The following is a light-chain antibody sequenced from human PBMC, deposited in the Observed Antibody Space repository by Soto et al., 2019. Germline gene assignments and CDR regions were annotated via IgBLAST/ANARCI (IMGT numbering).Light chain of an antibody. V-gene: IGKV3-11*01. CDR3: QQRSSWPLT. J-gene: IGKJ4*01. CDR2: DAS. Sequence: EILLTQSPATLSLCPGERATLSCRASQSVSSYLAWYQQKPGQAPRLLIYDASNRATGIPARFSGSGSGTDFTLTISSLEPEDFAVYYCQQRSSWPLTFGGGTKVEIK. CDR1: QSVSSY.